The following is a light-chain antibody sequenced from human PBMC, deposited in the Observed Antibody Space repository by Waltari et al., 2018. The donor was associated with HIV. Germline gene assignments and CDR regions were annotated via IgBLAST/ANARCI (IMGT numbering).Light chain of an antibody. V-gene: IGLV10-54*01. J-gene: IGLJ3*02. CDR3: CSYAGSSHWV. Sequence: QAGLTQPPSVSKGLRQTATLTCTGNSNNVGNQGAAWLQQHQGHPPKLLSYRNNNRPSGISERLSASRSGNTASLTITGLQAEDEADYYCCSYAGSSHWVFGGGTKLTVL. CDR1: SNNVGNQG. CDR2: RNN.